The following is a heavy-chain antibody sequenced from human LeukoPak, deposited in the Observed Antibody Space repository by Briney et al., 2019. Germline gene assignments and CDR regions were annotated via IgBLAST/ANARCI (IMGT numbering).Heavy chain of an antibody. CDR3: ASNWNYVRGYGMDV. Sequence: GGSLRLSCAASGLTFSNFWMSWVRQTPGKGLEWVANIKQDGSEKHYVDSVRGRFTISRDNAKNLLFLQMSSLRAEDSAVYYCASNWNYVRGYGMDVWGQGTTVIVSS. D-gene: IGHD1-7*01. V-gene: IGHV3-7*01. CDR1: GLTFSNFW. CDR2: IKQDGSEK. J-gene: IGHJ6*02.